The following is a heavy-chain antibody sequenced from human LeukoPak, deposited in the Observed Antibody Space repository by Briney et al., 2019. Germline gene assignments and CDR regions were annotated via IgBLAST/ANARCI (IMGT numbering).Heavy chain of an antibody. Sequence: SETLSLTCADYVGSFRGSYWCWIRQPLGKGVEWSGEIIHSGSTNYTPSLKSRVTISVDTSKNQFSLKLSSVTAADTAVYYCARGARVYSYTPPEYFQHWGQGTLVTVSS. D-gene: IGHD5-18*01. J-gene: IGHJ1*01. V-gene: IGHV4-34*01. CDR1: VGSFRGSY. CDR2: IIHSGST. CDR3: ARGARVYSYTPPEYFQH.